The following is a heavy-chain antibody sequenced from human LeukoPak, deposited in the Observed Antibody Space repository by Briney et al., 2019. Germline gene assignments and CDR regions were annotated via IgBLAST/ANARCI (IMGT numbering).Heavy chain of an antibody. V-gene: IGHV3-30*15. D-gene: IGHD3-16*01. J-gene: IGHJ4*02. CDR2: ISYDGGNE. CDR1: GFAFSRSA. CDR3: GRAGFGELYPYVDS. Sequence: GGSLRLSCAASGFAFSRSAMHWARQAPGKGLEWVALISYDGGNEYYGDSEKGRFTVSRDNSKNTLYLQMSSLRADDTAVYYCGRAGFGELYPYVDSWGQGTLVTVSS.